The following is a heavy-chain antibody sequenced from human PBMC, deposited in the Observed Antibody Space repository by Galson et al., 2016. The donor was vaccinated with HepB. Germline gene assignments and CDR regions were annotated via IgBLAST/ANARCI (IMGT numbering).Heavy chain of an antibody. CDR1: GYNFNTYY. CDR2: LNPGSGST. D-gene: IGHD3-10*01. CDR3: ARDPPPIDNYGSGSFSSPLFLFDN. J-gene: IGHJ4*02. Sequence: SVKVFCKASGYNFNTYYIHWVRQAPGQGLEWMGILNPGSGSTSYAQKFQGRVTMTRDTSTSTVYMELSSLRSGDTAVYYCARDPPPIDNYGSGSFSSPLFLFDNWGQGTLVTVSS. V-gene: IGHV1-46*02.